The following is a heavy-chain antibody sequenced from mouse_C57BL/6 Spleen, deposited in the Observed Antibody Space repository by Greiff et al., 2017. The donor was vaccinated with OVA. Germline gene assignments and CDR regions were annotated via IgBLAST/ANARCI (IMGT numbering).Heavy chain of an antibody. J-gene: IGHJ1*03. CDR3: ARDYGGSYRYFDV. Sequence: VQLQQPGAELVKPGASVKLSCKASGYTFTSYWMHWVKQRPGQGLEWIGMIHPNSGSTNYNEKFKSKATLTVDKSSSTAYMQLSSLTSEDSAVYYCARDYGGSYRYFDVWGTGTTVTVSS. CDR1: GYTFTSYW. D-gene: IGHD1-1*01. CDR2: IHPNSGST. V-gene: IGHV1-64*01.